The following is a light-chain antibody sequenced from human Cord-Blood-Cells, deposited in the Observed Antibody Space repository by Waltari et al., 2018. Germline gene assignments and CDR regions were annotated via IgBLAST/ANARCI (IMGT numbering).Light chain of an antibody. CDR3: QQYGSSPWT. Sequence: EIVLTQSPGTLSLSPGERATLSCRASQSVSSSYLAWYQQKPGQAPSLLIYGASSRATGSPDRFIGSGSGTDFTLTISRLEPEDFAVYYCQQYGSSPWTFGQGTKVEIK. CDR1: QSVSSSY. J-gene: IGKJ1*01. V-gene: IGKV3-20*01. CDR2: GAS.